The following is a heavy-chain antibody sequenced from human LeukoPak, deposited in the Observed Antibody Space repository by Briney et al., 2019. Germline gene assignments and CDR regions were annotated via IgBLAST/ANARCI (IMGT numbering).Heavy chain of an antibody. Sequence: SQTLSLTCTVSGGSISSGDYYWRWIRQPPGKGLEWIGYIYYSGSTYYNPSLKSRVTISVDTSKNQFSLKLSSVTAADTAVYYCARYPFAEWFDYWGQGTLVTVSS. D-gene: IGHD3-3*01. J-gene: IGHJ4*02. V-gene: IGHV4-30-4*01. CDR2: IYYSGST. CDR1: GGSISSGDYY. CDR3: ARYPFAEWFDY.